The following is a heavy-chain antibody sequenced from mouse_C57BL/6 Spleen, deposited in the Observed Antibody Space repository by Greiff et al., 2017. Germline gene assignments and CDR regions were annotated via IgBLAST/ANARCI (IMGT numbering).Heavy chain of an antibody. CDR2: INYDGSST. CDR3: AREGDSRDFDV. V-gene: IGHV5-16*01. Sequence: EVKVVESEGGLVQPGSSMKLSCTASGFTFSDYYMAWVRQVPEKGLEWVANINYDGSSTYYLDSLKSRFIISRDNAKNILYLQMSSLKSEDTATYYCAREGDSRDFDVWGTGTTVTVSS. J-gene: IGHJ1*03. CDR1: GFTFSDYY.